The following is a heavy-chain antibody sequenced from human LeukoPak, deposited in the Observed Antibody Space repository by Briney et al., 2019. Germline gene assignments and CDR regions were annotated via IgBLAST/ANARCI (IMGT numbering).Heavy chain of an antibody. Sequence: GGSLRLSCAASGFTFNNYAMSWVRQAPGKGLEWVSPISVSGGTTYYADSVKGRFTISRDNSKNTLYLQMNSLRAEDTAVYYCAKSAVKWELRDTFDIWGQGTTVTVSS. CDR2: ISVSGGTT. J-gene: IGHJ3*02. CDR1: GFTFNNYA. D-gene: IGHD1-26*01. CDR3: AKSAVKWELRDTFDI. V-gene: IGHV3-23*01.